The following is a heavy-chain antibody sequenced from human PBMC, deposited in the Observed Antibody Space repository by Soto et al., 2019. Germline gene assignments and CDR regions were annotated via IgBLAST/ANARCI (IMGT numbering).Heavy chain of an antibody. J-gene: IGHJ4*02. D-gene: IGHD2-2*01. V-gene: IGHV3-48*03. CDR3: TGDSVVPAARSDF. Sequence: GSLRLSCAASGFTFSNYEMNWVRQAPGKGLEWVSYISASDSSIYYADSVKGRFTISRDNAKNSLYLQMNSLRAEDTAVYYCTGDSVVPAARSDFWGRGTLVTVSS. CDR2: ISASDSSI. CDR1: GFTFSNYE.